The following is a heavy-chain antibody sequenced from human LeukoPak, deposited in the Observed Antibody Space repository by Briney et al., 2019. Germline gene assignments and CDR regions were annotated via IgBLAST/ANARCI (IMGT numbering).Heavy chain of an antibody. J-gene: IGHJ4*02. V-gene: IGHV3-23*01. D-gene: IGHD3-9*01. CDR2: IGGRGGGT. Sequence: PGGSLRLSCAASGFTFNNYAMSWVRQAPGKGLEWVSTIGGRGGGTYYTDSVKGRFTISRDNAKNSLYLQMNSLRAEDTAVYYCASSLRYFDWLPDDYWGQGTLVTVSS. CDR1: GFTFNNYA. CDR3: ASSLRYFDWLPDDY.